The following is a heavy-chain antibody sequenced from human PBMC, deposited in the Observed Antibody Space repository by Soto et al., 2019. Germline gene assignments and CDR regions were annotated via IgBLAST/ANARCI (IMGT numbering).Heavy chain of an antibody. V-gene: IGHV1-69*13. CDR2: IIPIFGTA. D-gene: IGHD3-22*01. CDR3: ARDPPTMIVVEDWGY. CDR1: GGTFSSYA. J-gene: IGHJ4*02. Sequence: VASVKVSCKASGGTFSSYAISCVRQAPGQGLEWMGGIIPIFGTANYAQKFQGRVTITADESTSTAYMELSSLRSEDTAVYYCARDPPTMIVVEDWGYWGQGTLVTVSS.